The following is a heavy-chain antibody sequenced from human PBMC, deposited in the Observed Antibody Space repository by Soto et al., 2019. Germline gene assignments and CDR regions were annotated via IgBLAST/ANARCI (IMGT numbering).Heavy chain of an antibody. CDR3: AATRGYSPPFDS. CDR1: EYSFTSYN. V-gene: IGHV1-46*01. CDR2: IDPSGDNT. J-gene: IGHJ4*02. D-gene: IGHD3-22*01. Sequence: QVQLVQSGAGVKKPGASAKVSCKASEYSFTSYNMHWVRRAPGQGLEWMGMIDPSGDNTGYPQKFQGRVTMTSDTSTSTVYMELSSLRSEDTAMYYCAATRGYSPPFDSWGQGTRVTVS.